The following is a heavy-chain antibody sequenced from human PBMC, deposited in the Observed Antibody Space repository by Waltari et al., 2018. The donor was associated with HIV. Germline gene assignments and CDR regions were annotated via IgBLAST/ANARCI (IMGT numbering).Heavy chain of an antibody. V-gene: IGHV3-66*02. D-gene: IGHD6-13*01. CDR2: IYSGGST. CDR1: GFTVSSHS. J-gene: IGHJ4*02. CDR3: AREGYSSSWPIDY. Sequence: EVQLVESGGGLVQPGGSLRLSCAASGFTVSSHSMRWVRQAPGKGLEWVSVIYSGGSTYYADSVKGRFTISRDNSKNTLYLQMNSLRAEDTAVYYCAREGYSSSWPIDYWGQGTLVTVSS.